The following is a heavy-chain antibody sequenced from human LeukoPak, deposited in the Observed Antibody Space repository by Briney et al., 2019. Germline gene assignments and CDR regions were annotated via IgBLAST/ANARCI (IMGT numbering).Heavy chain of an antibody. V-gene: IGHV1-46*01. J-gene: IGHJ4*02. CDR1: GYTFTSYY. Sequence: ASVKVSCKASGYTFTSYYMHWVRQAPGQGLEWMGILNPSDGSTSYAQKFQGRITMTRDMSTSTIYMELNSLRSEDTAVYYCARVTYGSGTYGAFDYWGQGTLVTVSS. CDR2: LNPSDGST. CDR3: ARVTYGSGTYGAFDY. D-gene: IGHD3-10*01.